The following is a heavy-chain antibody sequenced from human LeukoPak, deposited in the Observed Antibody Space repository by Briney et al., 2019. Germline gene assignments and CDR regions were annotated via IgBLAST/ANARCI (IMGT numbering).Heavy chain of an antibody. V-gene: IGHV1-8*02. D-gene: IGHD1-26*01. CDR2: MNPNSGKI. CDR1: GYTFTGYY. J-gene: IGHJ4*02. CDR3: ARGSGSYSF. Sequence: ASVKVSCKASGYTFTGYYMHWVRQAPGQGLEWMGWMNPNSGKIGYAQKFQGRVTMTRNTSESTAYMELRSLRSEDTAVYYCARGSGSYSFWGQGTRVTVSS.